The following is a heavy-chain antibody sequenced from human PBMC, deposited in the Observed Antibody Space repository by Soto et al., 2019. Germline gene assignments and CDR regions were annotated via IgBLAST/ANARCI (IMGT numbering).Heavy chain of an antibody. D-gene: IGHD3-10*01. CDR3: ASPATDYYGPIGSFDAFDI. J-gene: IGHJ3*02. CDR1: GYTFTSYY. Sequence: ASVKVSCKASGYTFTSYYMHWVRQAPGQGLEWMGIINPSCGSTSYAQKFQGRVTMTRDTSTSTVYMELSSLRSEDTAVHYCASPATDYYGPIGSFDAFDIGGQGTMVTVSS. CDR2: INPSCGST. V-gene: IGHV1-46*01.